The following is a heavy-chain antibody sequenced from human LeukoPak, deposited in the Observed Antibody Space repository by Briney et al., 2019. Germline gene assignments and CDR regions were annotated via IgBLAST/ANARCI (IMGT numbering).Heavy chain of an antibody. Sequence: PGGSLRLSCAASGFTFSSYSMTWVRQAPGKGLEWVSSIGSSSRYIYYADSVKGRFTISRDNAKNSLFLQMDSLRAEDTAVYYCARGRGGYNWNYWGQGTLVTVSS. D-gene: IGHD5-24*01. CDR2: IGSSSRYI. CDR1: GFTFSSYS. V-gene: IGHV3-21*01. CDR3: ARGRGGYNWNY. J-gene: IGHJ4*02.